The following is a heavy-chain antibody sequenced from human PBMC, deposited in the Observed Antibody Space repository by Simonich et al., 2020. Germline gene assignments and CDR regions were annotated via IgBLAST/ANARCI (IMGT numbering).Heavy chain of an antibody. CDR2: MSGSSSYI. CDR1: GFTFSSYS. CDR3: ARDAAGDY. D-gene: IGHD6-13*01. J-gene: IGHJ4*02. Sequence: EVQLVESGGGLVKPGGSLRLSCAASGFTFSSYSMNWVRQAPGKGLEWGSSMSGSSSYIYYADSVKGRFTISRDNAKNSLYLQMNSLRAEDTAVYYCARDAAGDYWGQGTLVTVSS. V-gene: IGHV3-21*01.